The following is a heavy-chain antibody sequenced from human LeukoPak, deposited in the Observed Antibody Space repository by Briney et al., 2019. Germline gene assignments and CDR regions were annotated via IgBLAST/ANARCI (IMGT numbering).Heavy chain of an antibody. CDR1: GYTFTGYY. V-gene: IGHV1-2*04. Sequence: WASVKVSCKASGYTFTGYYMHWVRQAPGQGLEWMGWINPNSGGTNYAQKFQDWVTMTRHASRSIVYRELSRLRSDDTAVYYCARASRDYYGIDVWGQGTTVTVSS. CDR3: ARASRDYYGIDV. J-gene: IGHJ6*02. CDR2: INPNSGGT.